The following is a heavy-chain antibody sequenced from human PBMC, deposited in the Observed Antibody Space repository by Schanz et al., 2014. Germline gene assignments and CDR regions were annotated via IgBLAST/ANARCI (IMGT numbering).Heavy chain of an antibody. CDR2: ISSSSSTI. CDR3: ATEGPRGTRHPINYYYAMDN. V-gene: IGHV3-48*04. D-gene: IGHD6-6*01. J-gene: IGHJ6*02. CDR1: EFSFSSFG. Sequence: VQLVESGGGVVQPGGSLRLSCAASEFSFSSFGMNWVRQAPGKGLEWVSYISSSSSTIYYADSVKGRFTISRDNAKNSLYLQMNRLRAEDTAVYYCATEGPRGTRHPINYYYAMDNWGQGTKVTV.